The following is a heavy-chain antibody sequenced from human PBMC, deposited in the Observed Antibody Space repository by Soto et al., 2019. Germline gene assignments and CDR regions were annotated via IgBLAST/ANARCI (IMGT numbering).Heavy chain of an antibody. CDR3: ARGSFYYANSGPYFDH. D-gene: IGHD3-22*01. J-gene: IGHJ4*02. Sequence: PWETLSLTCTVSGGSIVGSSYYWGWIRQPPGKGLEWIGSMYDSGTTYYNPSLESRVTISFDRSKNQVSLKITSVTAADTAVYFCARGSFYYANSGPYFDHWGQGTLVTVSS. V-gene: IGHV4-39*02. CDR1: GGSIVGSSYY. CDR2: MYDSGTT.